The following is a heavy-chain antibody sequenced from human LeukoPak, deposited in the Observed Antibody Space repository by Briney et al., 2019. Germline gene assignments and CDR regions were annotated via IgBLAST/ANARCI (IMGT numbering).Heavy chain of an antibody. CDR2: IYYSGST. CDR1: GGSISSSSYY. D-gene: IGHD3-16*02. Sequence: NPSETLSLTCTVSGGSISSSSYYWGWTRQPPGKGLEWIGSIYYSGSTYYNPSLKSRVTISVDTSKNQFSLKLSSVTAADTAVYYCAREFDYDYVWGSYRYPVYYFDYWGQGTLVTVSS. J-gene: IGHJ4*02. CDR3: AREFDYDYVWGSYRYPVYYFDY. V-gene: IGHV4-39*07.